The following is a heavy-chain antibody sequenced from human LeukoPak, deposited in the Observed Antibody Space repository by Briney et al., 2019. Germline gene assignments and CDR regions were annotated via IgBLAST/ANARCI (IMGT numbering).Heavy chain of an antibody. D-gene: IGHD4-23*01. CDR3: ARVVGKDFDY. V-gene: IGHV1-69*04. Sequence: ASVKVSCKASGYTFTGYYLHWVRQAPGQGLEWMGRIIPILGIANYAQKFQGRVTITADKSTSTAYMELSSLRSEDTAVYYCARVVGKDFDYWGQGTLVTVSS. CDR2: IIPILGIA. J-gene: IGHJ4*02. CDR1: GYTFTGYY.